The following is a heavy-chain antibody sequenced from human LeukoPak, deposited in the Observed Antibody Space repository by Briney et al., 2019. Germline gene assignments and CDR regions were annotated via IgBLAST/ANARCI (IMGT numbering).Heavy chain of an antibody. CDR3: ARGYYDSSGSYSHWYFDL. D-gene: IGHD3-22*01. CDR1: GYTFTSFA. V-gene: IGHV7-4-1*02. Sequence: GASVEVSCKASGYTFTSFAMNWVGQDPGQGLGWMGWINTTPGNPTYPQAFTGRLVFSLDPSVSTAYLQISSLKAEDTAVYYCARGYYDSSGSYSHWYFDLWGRGTLVTVSS. CDR2: INTTPGNP. J-gene: IGHJ2*01.